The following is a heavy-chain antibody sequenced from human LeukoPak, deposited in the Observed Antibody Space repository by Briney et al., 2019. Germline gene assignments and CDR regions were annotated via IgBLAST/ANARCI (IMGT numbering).Heavy chain of an antibody. D-gene: IGHD6-19*01. CDR2: ISSNGGST. J-gene: IGHJ4*02. Sequence: GGSLRLSCAASGFTFSSYAMHWVRQAPGKGLEYVSAISSNGGSTYYANSVKGRFTISRDNSKNTLYLQMGSLRAEDMAVYYCAAGSSGWLFDYWGQGTLVTVSS. V-gene: IGHV3-64*01. CDR3: AAGSSGWLFDY. CDR1: GFTFSSYA.